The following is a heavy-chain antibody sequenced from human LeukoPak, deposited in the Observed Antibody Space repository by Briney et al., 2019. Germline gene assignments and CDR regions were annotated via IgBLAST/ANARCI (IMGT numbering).Heavy chain of an antibody. Sequence: GGSLRLSCTASGFTFGDYAMGWVRQAPGKGLEWVGFIRSKAYGGTTEYAASVKGRFTISRDDSKSIAYLQMNSLKTEDTAVYYCTRAVRYYDFWSGYRYYFDYWGQGTLVTVSS. D-gene: IGHD3-3*01. CDR2: IRSKAYGGTT. V-gene: IGHV3-49*04. CDR1: GFTFGDYA. J-gene: IGHJ4*02. CDR3: TRAVRYYDFWSGYRYYFDY.